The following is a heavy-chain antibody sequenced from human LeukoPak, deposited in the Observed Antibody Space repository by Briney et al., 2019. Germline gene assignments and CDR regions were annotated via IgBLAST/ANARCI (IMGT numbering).Heavy chain of an antibody. CDR3: ARGDWPFYFDY. CDR2: IYYSGST. D-gene: IGHD2-21*01. CDR1: GGSISSHY. V-gene: IGHV4-59*11. J-gene: IGHJ4*02. Sequence: PSETLSLTCTVSGGSISSHYWSWIRQPPGKGLEWIGYIYYSGSTNYNPSLKSRVTISVDTSKNQSSLKLSSVTAADTAVYYCARGDWPFYFDYWGQGTLVTVSS.